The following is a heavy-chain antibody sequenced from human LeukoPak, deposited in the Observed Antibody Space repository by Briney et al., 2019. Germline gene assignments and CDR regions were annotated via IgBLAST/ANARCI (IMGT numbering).Heavy chain of an antibody. CDR2: ISGSGGST. V-gene: IGHV3-23*01. D-gene: IGHD5-24*01. Sequence: GGSLRLSCAASGFTFSSYAMSWVRQAPGKGLEWVSAISGSGGSTYYADSVKGRFTISRDNAKNSLYLQMNSLRAEDTAVYYCARGRWAFDYWGQGTLVTVSS. CDR3: ARGRWAFDY. J-gene: IGHJ4*02. CDR1: GFTFSSYA.